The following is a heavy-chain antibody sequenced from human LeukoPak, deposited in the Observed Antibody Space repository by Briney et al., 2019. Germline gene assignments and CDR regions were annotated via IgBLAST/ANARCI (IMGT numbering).Heavy chain of an antibody. V-gene: IGHV4-59*01. CDR1: GGSFSGYY. CDR3: ARGADWGWYYFDY. J-gene: IGHJ4*02. D-gene: IGHD7-27*01. Sequence: SETLSLTCAVYGGSFSGYYWSWIRQPPGKGLEWIGYIYYSGSTNYNPSLKSRVTISVDTSKNQFSLKLSSVTAADTAVYYCARGADWGWYYFDYWGQGTLVTVSS. CDR2: IYYSGST.